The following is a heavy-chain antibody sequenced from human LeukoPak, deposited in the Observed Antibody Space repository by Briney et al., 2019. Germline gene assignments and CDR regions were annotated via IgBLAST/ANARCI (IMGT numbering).Heavy chain of an antibody. Sequence: QSGGSLRLSCAASGFTFSSYGMHWVRQAPGKGLEWVAFIRYDGSNKYYADSVKGRFTISRDNSKNTLYLQMNSLRAEDTAVYYCAKEDSRSVYGDYAGTFDYWGQGTLVTVSS. J-gene: IGHJ4*02. D-gene: IGHD4-17*01. CDR2: IRYDGSNK. V-gene: IGHV3-30*02. CDR3: AKEDSRSVYGDYAGTFDY. CDR1: GFTFSSYG.